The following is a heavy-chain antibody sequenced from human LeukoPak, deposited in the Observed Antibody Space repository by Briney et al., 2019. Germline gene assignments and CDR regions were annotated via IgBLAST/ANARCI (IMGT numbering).Heavy chain of an antibody. CDR1: GYTFTSYD. Sequence: VASVRVSCKASGYTFTSYDMHWVRQAPGKGLEWMGVINPSGGSTSYAQKFQGRVTMTRDTSTSTVYMELSSLRSEDTAVYYCARDPEGVAVAGLIFDYWGQGTLVTVSS. J-gene: IGHJ4*02. CDR2: INPSGGST. D-gene: IGHD6-19*01. V-gene: IGHV1-46*01. CDR3: ARDPEGVAVAGLIFDY.